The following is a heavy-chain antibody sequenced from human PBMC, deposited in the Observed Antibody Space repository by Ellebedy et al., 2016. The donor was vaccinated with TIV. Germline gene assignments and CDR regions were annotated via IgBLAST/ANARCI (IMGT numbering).Heavy chain of an antibody. V-gene: IGHV3-53*01. CDR3: ARRIAVAGFDP. J-gene: IGHJ5*02. CDR2: IYSGGET. CDR1: GFSVRSAY. Sequence: GGSLRLSCAASGFSVRSAYVTWVRKAPGKGLDWVSIIYSGGETFYADSVKGRFTISSDNSKNTLYLQMNSLSAEDTAVYYCARRIAVAGFDPWGQGTLVTVSS. D-gene: IGHD6-19*01.